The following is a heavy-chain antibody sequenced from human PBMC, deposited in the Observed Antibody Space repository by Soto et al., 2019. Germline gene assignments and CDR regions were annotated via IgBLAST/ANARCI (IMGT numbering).Heavy chain of an antibody. V-gene: IGHV4-31*03. CDR2: IYYSGST. Sequence: SETLSLTCTVSGGSISSGDYYWSWIRQHPGKGLEWIGYIYYSGSTYYNPSLKSRVTISVDTSKNQFSLKLSSVTAADTAVYYCARDYRYCSGGSCYWDWFDPWGQGTLVTVSS. J-gene: IGHJ5*02. CDR1: GGSISSGDYY. D-gene: IGHD2-15*01. CDR3: ARDYRYCSGGSCYWDWFDP.